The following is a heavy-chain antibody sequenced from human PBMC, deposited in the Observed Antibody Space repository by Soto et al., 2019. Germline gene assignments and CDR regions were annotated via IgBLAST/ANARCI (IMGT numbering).Heavy chain of an antibody. V-gene: IGHV4-59*01. CDR1: GGSISSYY. CDR3: ARVRATNFYYGMDV. CDR2: IYYSGST. D-gene: IGHD1-26*01. Sequence: SETLSLTCTVSGGSISSYYWSWIRQPPGKGLEWIGYIYYSGSTNYNPSLKSRVTISVDTSKNQFSLKLSSVTAADTAVYYCARVRATNFYYGMDVWGQGTTVTVSS. J-gene: IGHJ6*02.